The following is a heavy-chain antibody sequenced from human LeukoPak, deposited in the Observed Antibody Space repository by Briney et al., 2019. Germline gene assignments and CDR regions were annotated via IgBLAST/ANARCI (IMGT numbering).Heavy chain of an antibody. CDR2: INPNSGGT. D-gene: IGHD3-22*01. CDR1: GYTFTGYY. V-gene: IGHV1-2*02. J-gene: IGHJ3*02. CDR3: ARDWYYDSSGYLIRYAFDI. Sequence: GASVKVSCKASGYTFTGYYMHWVRQAPGQGLEWMGWINPNSGGTNYAQKFQGRVTMTRDTSISTAYMELSRLRSDDTAVYYCARDWYYDSSGYLIRYAFDIWGQGTMVTVSS.